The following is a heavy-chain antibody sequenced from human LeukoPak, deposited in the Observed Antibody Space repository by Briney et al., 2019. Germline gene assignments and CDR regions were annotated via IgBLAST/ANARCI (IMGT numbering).Heavy chain of an antibody. CDR1: GYIFTNYG. D-gene: IGHD5-12*01. V-gene: IGHV1-18*01. Sequence: GASVKVSCKASGYIFTNYGISWVRQAPGQGLEWMGWISAYNGNTNYAQKLQGRVTMTTDTSTSTAYMELRSLRSDDTAVYYCARGDVGCSDWLRPFDYWGQGTLVTVPS. CDR2: ISAYNGNT. J-gene: IGHJ4*02. CDR3: ARGDVGCSDWLRPFDY.